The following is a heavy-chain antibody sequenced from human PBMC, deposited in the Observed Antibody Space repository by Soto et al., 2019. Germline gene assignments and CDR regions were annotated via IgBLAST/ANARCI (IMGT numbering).Heavy chain of an antibody. V-gene: IGHV3-73*01. D-gene: IGHD2-8*01. J-gene: IGHJ4*02. CDR2: IRSKTKGSAT. CDR3: TSPAKVGDTVFLNEL. CDR1: ALTFSGSA. Sequence: GGSLRLSSAASALTFSGSAVHWVRQASGKWLEWVGRIRSKTKGSATAYAASVKGRFTISRDDSNNTAYLHMSSLKTEDTALYYCTSPAKVGDTVFLNELWGQGXLVTVYS.